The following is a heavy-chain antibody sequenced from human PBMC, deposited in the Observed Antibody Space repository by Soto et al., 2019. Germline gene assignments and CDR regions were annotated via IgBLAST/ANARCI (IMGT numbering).Heavy chain of an antibody. J-gene: IGHJ4*02. V-gene: IGHV4-59*01. CDR3: ARIHTVVTYYFDD. CDR2: IYYSGST. CDR1: GGSLRSYY. Sequence: TLSLTCTVSGGSLRSYYWSWIRQPPGKGLEWIGYIYYSGSTNYNPSLKSRVTISVDTSKNQFSLKLSSVTAADTAVYYCARIHTVVTYYFDDCGQGTLVTVSS. D-gene: IGHD2-15*01.